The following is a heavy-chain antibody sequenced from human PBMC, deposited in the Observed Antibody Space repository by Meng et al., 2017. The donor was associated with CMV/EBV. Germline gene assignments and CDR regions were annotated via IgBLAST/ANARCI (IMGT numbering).Heavy chain of an antibody. Sequence: GEREEGGAGRLKPSVTLSLTCAVYGWSFSGYSWSWTRQPPGKGLELIGEINHSGSTNYNPSLKSRVTISVDTSKNQFSLKLSSVTAADTAVYYCARGGNWFDPWGQGTLVTVSS. J-gene: IGHJ5*02. CDR3: ARGGNWFDP. CDR2: INHSGST. V-gene: IGHV4-34*01. CDR1: GWSFSGYS.